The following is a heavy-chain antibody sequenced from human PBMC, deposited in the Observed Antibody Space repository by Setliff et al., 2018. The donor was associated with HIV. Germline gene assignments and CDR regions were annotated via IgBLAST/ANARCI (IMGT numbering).Heavy chain of an antibody. CDR3: ARGTKVVWGRWFDP. J-gene: IGHJ5*02. V-gene: IGHV4-59*12. CDR1: GGSISNYS. D-gene: IGHD3-16*01. CDR2: VHNSGSA. Sequence: ASETLSLTCTVSGGSISNYSWSWIRQPPGKGLQYIGFVHNSGSANYNPSLKSRVTISIHTSENRFSQRLTSVTAADTAVYYCARGTKVVWGRWFDPWGQGTLVTVSS.